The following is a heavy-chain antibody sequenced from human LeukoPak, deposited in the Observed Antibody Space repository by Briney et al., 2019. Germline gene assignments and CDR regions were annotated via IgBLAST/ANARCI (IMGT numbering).Heavy chain of an antibody. Sequence: GGSLRLSCVASGFTFNTYGMNWVRLVPGKGPEWVAVIWYDGSNKYYADSVRGRFTISRDNPKNTVFLQMGSLRGEDTAVYYCARCYYDGSGFYYYFDYWGQGTLVTVSS. J-gene: IGHJ4*02. D-gene: IGHD3-22*01. V-gene: IGHV3-33*01. CDR1: GFTFNTYG. CDR2: IWYDGSNK. CDR3: ARCYYDGSGFYYYFDY.